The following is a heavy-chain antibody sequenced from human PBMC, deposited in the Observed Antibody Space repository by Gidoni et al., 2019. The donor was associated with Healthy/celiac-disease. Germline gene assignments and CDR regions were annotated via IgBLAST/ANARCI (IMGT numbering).Heavy chain of an antibody. Sequence: EVQLVESGGGLVQPGGSLRLSCAASGFTFSSYSMNWVRQAPGKGLEWVSYMSSSSSTIYYADSVKGRFTISRDNAKNSLYLQMNSLRAEDTAVYYCASTSGSYYPYYFDYWGQGTLVTVSS. D-gene: IGHD1-26*01. J-gene: IGHJ4*02. CDR2: MSSSSSTI. CDR3: ASTSGSYYPYYFDY. CDR1: GFTFSSYS. V-gene: IGHV3-48*01.